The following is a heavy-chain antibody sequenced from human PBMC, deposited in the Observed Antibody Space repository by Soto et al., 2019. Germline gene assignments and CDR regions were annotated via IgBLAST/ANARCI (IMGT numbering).Heavy chain of an antibody. J-gene: IGHJ4*02. CDR3: AREYYGLFTGYYTVY. Sequence: EVQLLESAGDLVKKGGYLIHSCAAAGLHFSSNWMHWVRHHQGKGRDWVARISGDGVTTYYADSVTGRFTVSRDHAKNPLSRQISGLRAEYTAVYYCAREYYGLFTGYYTVYGGQGTLVAFSS. CDR2: ISGDGVTT. CDR1: GLHFSSNW. V-gene: IGHV3-74*01. D-gene: IGHD3-9*01.